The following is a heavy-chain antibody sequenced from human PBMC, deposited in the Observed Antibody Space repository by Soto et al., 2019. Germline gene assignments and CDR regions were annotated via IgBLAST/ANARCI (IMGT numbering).Heavy chain of an antibody. CDR2: IYYTGST. V-gene: IGHV4-59*01. CDR3: ARGNEGTYAAFDI. J-gene: IGHJ3*02. Sequence: QVQLQESGPGLVKPSETLSLTCTVSGGSISTYYWSWIRQPPGKGLEWIGYIYYTGSTNYNPSLKSRVTISVDTSKHQFSLKLRSVTAADMAVYYCARGNEGTYAAFDIWGQGTMVTVSS. D-gene: IGHD1-1*01. CDR1: GGSISTYY.